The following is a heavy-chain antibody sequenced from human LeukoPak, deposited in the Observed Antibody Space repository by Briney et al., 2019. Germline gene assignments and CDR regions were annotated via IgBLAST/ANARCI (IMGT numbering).Heavy chain of an antibody. CDR2: ISWDGGST. Sequence: GGSLRLSCAASGFTFDDYTMHWVRQAPGKGLEWVSFISWDGGSTYYADSVKGRFTISRDNSKNSLYLQMNSLRTEDTAFDYCAIARYCSSTSCPDNWFDPWGQGTLVTVS. CDR1: GFTFDDYT. CDR3: AIARYCSSTSCPDNWFDP. J-gene: IGHJ5*02. V-gene: IGHV3-43*01. D-gene: IGHD2-2*01.